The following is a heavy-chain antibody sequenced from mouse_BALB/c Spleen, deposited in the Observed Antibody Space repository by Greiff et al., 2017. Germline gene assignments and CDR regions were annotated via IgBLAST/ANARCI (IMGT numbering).Heavy chain of an antibody. J-gene: IGHJ4*01. D-gene: IGHD2-12*01. V-gene: IGHV3-2*02. CDR2: ISYSGST. Sequence: EVMLVESGPGLVKPSQSLSLTCTVTGYSITSDYAWNWIRQFPGNKLEWMGYISYSGSTSYNPSLKSRISITRDTSKNQFFLQLNSVTTEDTATYYCARKGGSYDGAMDYWGQGTSVTVSS. CDR3: ARKGGSYDGAMDY. CDR1: GYSITSDYA.